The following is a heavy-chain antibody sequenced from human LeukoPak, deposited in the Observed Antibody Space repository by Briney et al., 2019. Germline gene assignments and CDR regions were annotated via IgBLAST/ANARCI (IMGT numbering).Heavy chain of an antibody. CDR3: AKAGYGSGSQALDY. V-gene: IGHV3-23*01. J-gene: IGHJ4*02. CDR1: GFTFSSYA. Sequence: GGSLRLSCAASGFTFSSYAMSWVRQAPGKVLEWVSAISGSGGSTYYADSVKGRFTISRDNSKNTLYLQMNSLRAEDTAVYYCAKAGYGSGSQALDYWGQGTLVTVSS. D-gene: IGHD3-10*01. CDR2: ISGSGGST.